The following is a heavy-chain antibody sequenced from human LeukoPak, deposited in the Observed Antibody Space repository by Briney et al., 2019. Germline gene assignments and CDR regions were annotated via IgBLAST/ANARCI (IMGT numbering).Heavy chain of an antibody. J-gene: IGHJ4*02. CDR1: GFTFSDYY. V-gene: IGHV3-11*01. D-gene: IGHD3-22*01. CDR3: AKYYYDSSGYYTQTFDY. CDR2: ISSSGSTI. Sequence: KPGGSLRLSCAASGFTFSDYYMSWIRQAPGKGLEWVSYISSSGSTIYYADSVKGRFTISRDNAKNSLYLQMNSLRAEDTAVYYCAKYYYDSSGYYTQTFDYWGQGTLVTVSS.